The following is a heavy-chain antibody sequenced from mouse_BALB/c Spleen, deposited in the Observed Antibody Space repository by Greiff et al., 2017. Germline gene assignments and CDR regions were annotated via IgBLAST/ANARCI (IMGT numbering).Heavy chain of an antibody. CDR3: ARVGTARVDY. J-gene: IGHJ2*01. CDR1: GFTFSSYA. Sequence: EVQRVESGGGLVKPGGSLKLSCAASGFTFSSYAMSWVRQSPEKRLEWVAEISSGGSYTYYPDTVTGRFTISRDNAKNTLYLEMSSLRSEDTAMYYCARVGTARVDYWGQGTTLTVSS. V-gene: IGHV5-9-4*01. CDR2: ISSGGSYT. D-gene: IGHD3-2*01.